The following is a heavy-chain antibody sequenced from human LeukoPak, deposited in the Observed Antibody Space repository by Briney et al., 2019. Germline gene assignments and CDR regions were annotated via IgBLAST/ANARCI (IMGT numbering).Heavy chain of an antibody. CDR3: AKSGYNRFDY. Sequence: GGSLRLSCTASGFTFSSYAMSWVRQAPGKGLEWVSGIIGSGGSTYYADSVKGRFTISRDDSKNTLYLQMNSLRAEDTAVYYCAKSGYNRFDYWGQGTLVTVSS. V-gene: IGHV3-23*01. CDR2: IIGSGGST. D-gene: IGHD5-24*01. CDR1: GFTFSSYA. J-gene: IGHJ4*02.